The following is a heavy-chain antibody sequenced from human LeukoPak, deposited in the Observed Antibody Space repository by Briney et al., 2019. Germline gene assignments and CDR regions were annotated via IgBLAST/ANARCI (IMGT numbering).Heavy chain of an antibody. CDR3: AREAGRDDYYYYGMDV. CDR2: MNPNSGNT. D-gene: IGHD6-19*01. CDR1: GYTFTSYG. Sequence: ASVKVSCKASGYTFTSYGISWVRQAPGQGLEWMGWMNPNSGNTGYAQKFQGRVTMTRNTSISTAYMELSSLRSEDTAVYYCAREAGRDDYYYYGMDVWGQGTTVTVSS. J-gene: IGHJ6*02. V-gene: IGHV1-8*01.